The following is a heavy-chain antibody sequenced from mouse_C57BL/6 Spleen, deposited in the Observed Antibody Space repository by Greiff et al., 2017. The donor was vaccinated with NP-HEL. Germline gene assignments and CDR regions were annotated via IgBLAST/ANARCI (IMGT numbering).Heavy chain of an antibody. CDR3: ARVANNFDY. CDR1: GYSITSGYY. V-gene: IGHV3-6*01. J-gene: IGHJ2*01. D-gene: IGHD4-1*01. CDR2: ISYDGSN. Sequence: EESGPGLVKPSQSLSLTCSVTGYSITSGYYWNWIRQFPGNKLEWMGYISYDGSNNYNPSLKNRISITRDTSKNQFFLKLNSVTTEDTATYYCARVANNFDYWGQGTTLTVSS.